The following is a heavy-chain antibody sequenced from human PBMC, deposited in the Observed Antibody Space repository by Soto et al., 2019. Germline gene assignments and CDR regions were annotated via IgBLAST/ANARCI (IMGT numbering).Heavy chain of an antibody. J-gene: IGHJ6*02. Sequence: EEQLVESGGGLVKPGESLRLSCAASGFIISSFSMNWVRQAPGQGLEWVASISRDSIFIYHADSLKGRFTISRDNAKNSLYLQIKSLRAEDTAVYYCTKHYYSSGPHGMDVWGQGTTVTVSS. D-gene: IGHD3-10*01. CDR1: GFIISSFS. CDR2: ISRDSIFI. V-gene: IGHV3-21*01. CDR3: TKHYYSSGPHGMDV.